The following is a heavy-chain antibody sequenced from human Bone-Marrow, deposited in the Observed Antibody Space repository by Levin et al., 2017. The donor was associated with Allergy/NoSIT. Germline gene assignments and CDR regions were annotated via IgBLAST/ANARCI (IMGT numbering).Heavy chain of an antibody. CDR2: ISKNGDT. V-gene: IGHV3-23*01. Sequence: PGGSLRLSCRASGYTFTTYDLNWVRQAPGKGLEWVSSISKNGDTYYADSVKGRFTMSRDNAKDTVFLHMNSLSGDDTAVYYCAREPLGVSMVVERAWFDPWGQGTQVTVSS. D-gene: IGHD2-15*01. CDR1: GYTFTTYD. J-gene: IGHJ5*02. CDR3: AREPLGVSMVVERAWFDP.